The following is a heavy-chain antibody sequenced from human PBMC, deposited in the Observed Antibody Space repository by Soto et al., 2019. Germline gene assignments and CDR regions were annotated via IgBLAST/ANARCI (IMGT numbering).Heavy chain of an antibody. CDR1: GFTFSSYA. CDR2: ISGSGGST. Sequence: GGSLRLSCAASGFTFSSYAMSWVRQAPGKGLEWVSAISGSGGSTYYADSVKGRFTISRDNSKNTLYLQMNSLRAEDTAVYYCAKDHDVVTTVTTFDYWGQGTLVTVSS. D-gene: IGHD4-17*01. V-gene: IGHV3-23*01. CDR3: AKDHDVVTTVTTFDY. J-gene: IGHJ4*02.